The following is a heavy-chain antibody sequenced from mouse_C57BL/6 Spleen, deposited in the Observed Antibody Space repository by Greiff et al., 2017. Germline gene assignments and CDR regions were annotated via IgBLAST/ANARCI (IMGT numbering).Heavy chain of an antibody. Sequence: EVQRVEPGAELVKPGASVKLSCTASGFNINDYFMHWVKPRTEQGLEWIGRIDPDDGETKYAPKFQGKATITADTSSNTAYLQLSSRTSEDTAVYYCGRKVCSVGGFAYWGQGTLVTVSA. CDR3: GRKVCSVGGFAY. CDR2: IDPDDGET. CDR1: GFNINDYF. V-gene: IGHV14-2*01. D-gene: IGHD1-1*01. J-gene: IGHJ3*01.